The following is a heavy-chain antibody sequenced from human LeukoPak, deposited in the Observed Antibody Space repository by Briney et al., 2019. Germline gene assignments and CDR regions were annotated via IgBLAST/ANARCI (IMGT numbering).Heavy chain of an antibody. Sequence: GRSLRLSCAASGFTFSSYAMHWVRQAPGKGLEWVAVISYDGSNKYYADSVKGRFTISRDNSKNTLYLRMNSLRAEDTAVYYCARDDYGDYWGQGTLVTVSS. CDR3: ARDDYGDY. CDR1: GFTFSSYA. V-gene: IGHV3-30*04. J-gene: IGHJ4*02. CDR2: ISYDGSNK.